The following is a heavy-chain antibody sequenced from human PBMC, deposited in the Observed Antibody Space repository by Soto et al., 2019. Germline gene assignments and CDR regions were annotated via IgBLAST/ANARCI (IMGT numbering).Heavy chain of an antibody. D-gene: IGHD3-9*01. J-gene: IGHJ4*02. V-gene: IGHV3-9*01. Sequence: EVQLVESGGGLVQPGRSLRLSCAASGFTFDDYAMHWVRQAPGKGLEWVSGISWNSGSIGYAYSVKGRFTISRDNAKNSLYLQMEGMRAEDTALYYCAKDISMTGYYNAFDYWGQGTLVTVSS. CDR3: AKDISMTGYYNAFDY. CDR2: ISWNSGSI. CDR1: GFTFDDYA.